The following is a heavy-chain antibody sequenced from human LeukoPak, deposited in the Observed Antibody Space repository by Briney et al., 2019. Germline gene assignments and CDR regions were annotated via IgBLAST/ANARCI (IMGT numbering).Heavy chain of an antibody. CDR1: GYSISSGYY. CDR2: IYHSGST. CDR3: ARYLPAAILFDY. Sequence: SETLSLTCAVSGYSISSGYYWGWIRQPPGKGLEWIGSIYHSGSTYYNPSLKSRVTISVDTSKNQFSLKLSFVTAADTAVYYCARYLPAAILFDYWGQGTLVTVSS. J-gene: IGHJ4*02. D-gene: IGHD2-2*01. V-gene: IGHV4-38-2*01.